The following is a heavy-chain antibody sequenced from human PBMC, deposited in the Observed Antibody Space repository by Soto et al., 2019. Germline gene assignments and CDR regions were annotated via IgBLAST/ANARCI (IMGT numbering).Heavy chain of an antibody. CDR2: IYYSGST. Sequence: SETLSLTCTVSGCSISSNNYYWGWIRQPPGKGLEWIGTIYYSGSTYYNPSLKSRVTMSVDTSKNQFSLKLSSVTAADTAVYYCAREVYYDFWSGHPFDYWGQGTLVTVSS. CDR3: AREVYYDFWSGHPFDY. V-gene: IGHV4-39*02. D-gene: IGHD3-3*01. CDR1: GCSISSNNYY. J-gene: IGHJ4*02.